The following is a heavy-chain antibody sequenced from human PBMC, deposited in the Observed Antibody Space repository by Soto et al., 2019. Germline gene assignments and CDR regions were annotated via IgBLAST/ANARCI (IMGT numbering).Heavy chain of an antibody. CDR2: IWYDGNKK. Sequence: GGSLRLSCAASGFTFSSNGMHWVRQAPGKGLEWVAVIWYDGNKKYYGDSVGGRFTISRDNSKNTLYLEMNSLRAEDTAVYYCVVDTSGLLDYWGQGTRVTVSS. J-gene: IGHJ4*02. D-gene: IGHD3-22*01. CDR3: VVDTSGLLDY. CDR1: GFTFSSNG. V-gene: IGHV3-33*03.